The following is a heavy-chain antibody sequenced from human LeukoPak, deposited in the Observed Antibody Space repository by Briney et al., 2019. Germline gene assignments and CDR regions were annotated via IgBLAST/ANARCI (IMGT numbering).Heavy chain of an antibody. CDR1: GFTFSSYG. Sequence: GGSLRLSCAASGFTFSSYGMHWVRQAPGEGLEWVAVISYDGSNKYYADSVKGRFTISRDNSKNTLYLQMNSLRAEDTAVYYCARDLQPSDYYDKHYGMDVWGQGTTVTVSS. V-gene: IGHV3-30*03. D-gene: IGHD3-22*01. CDR3: ARDLQPSDYYDKHYGMDV. J-gene: IGHJ6*02. CDR2: ISYDGSNK.